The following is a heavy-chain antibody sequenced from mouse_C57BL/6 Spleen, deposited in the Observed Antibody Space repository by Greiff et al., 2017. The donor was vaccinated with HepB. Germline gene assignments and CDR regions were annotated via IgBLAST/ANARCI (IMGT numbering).Heavy chain of an antibody. J-gene: IGHJ2*01. CDR3: AREADYDYDKDFDY. Sequence: QVQLQQSGAELARPGASVKMSCKASGYTFTSYTMHWVKQRPGQGLEWIGYINPSSGYTNYNQKFKGKATLTVDTSSSTAYMQLSSLTSEDSAVYYCAREADYDYDKDFDYWGQGTTLTVSS. CDR2: INPSSGYT. V-gene: IGHV1-4*01. CDR1: GYTFTSYT. D-gene: IGHD2-4*01.